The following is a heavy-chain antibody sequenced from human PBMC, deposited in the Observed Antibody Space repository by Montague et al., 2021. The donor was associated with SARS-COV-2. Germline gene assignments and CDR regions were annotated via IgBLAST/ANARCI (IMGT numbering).Heavy chain of an antibody. V-gene: IGHV4-34*01. J-gene: IGHJ4*02. Sequence: SETLSLTCAVYGGSFIGHYWNWIRQPPGKGLEWIGEINHSGSTNNNPSLKSRVTMSVATSKNQFSLKLSSVTAADTAVYYCARGARQGYGFRLGSFDYWGQGTLVTVSS. CDR3: ARGARQGYGFRLGSFDY. CDR1: GGSFIGHY. CDR2: INHSGST. D-gene: IGHD3-10*01.